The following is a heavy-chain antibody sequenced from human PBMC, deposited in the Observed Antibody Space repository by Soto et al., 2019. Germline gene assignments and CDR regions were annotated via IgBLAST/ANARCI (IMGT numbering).Heavy chain of an antibody. CDR2: IIPIFGTA. V-gene: IGHV1-69*13. CDR1: GGTFSSYA. J-gene: IGHJ4*02. Sequence: SVKVSCKASGGTFSSYAISWVRQAPGQGLEWMGGIIPIFGTANYAQKFQGRVTITADESTSTAYMELSSLRSEDTAVYYCARVGDYYDSSGYSYYFDYWGQGTLVTVSS. D-gene: IGHD3-22*01. CDR3: ARVGDYYDSSGYSYYFDY.